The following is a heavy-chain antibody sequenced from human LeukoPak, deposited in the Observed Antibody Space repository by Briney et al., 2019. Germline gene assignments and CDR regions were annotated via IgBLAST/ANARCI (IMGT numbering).Heavy chain of an antibody. CDR3: ARRRDSSGYYFDY. V-gene: IGHV3-23*01. CDR2: ISGSSGST. D-gene: IGHD3-22*01. CDR1: GFIFSTYA. J-gene: IGHJ4*02. Sequence: GGSLRLSCATSGFIFSTYALSWVRQAPGKGLEWASSISGSSGSTYHADSVKGRFTISRDSSKNTLYLQMNSLRAEDTAVYYCARRRDSSGYYFDYWGQGTLVTVSS.